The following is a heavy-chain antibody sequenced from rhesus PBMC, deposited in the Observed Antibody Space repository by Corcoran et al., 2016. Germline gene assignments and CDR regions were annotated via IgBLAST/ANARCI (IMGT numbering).Heavy chain of an antibody. CDR1: GASVSRNY. CDR3: ARGAAGLSY. CDR2: IDSSGST. Sequence: QVQLQESGPGLVKPSETLSLTCAVSGASVSRNYWSGIRQSPGKGLEWIGRIDSSGSTDYNPSLKSQVTISRDTSKNQFSLKLSAVTAADTAVYYWARGAAGLSYWGQGVLVTVSS. V-gene: IGHV4-160*01. D-gene: IGHD6-13*01. J-gene: IGHJ4*01.